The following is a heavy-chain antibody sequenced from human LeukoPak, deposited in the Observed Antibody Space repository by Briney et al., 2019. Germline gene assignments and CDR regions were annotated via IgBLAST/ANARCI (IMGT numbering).Heavy chain of an antibody. CDR1: GGSISSYY. J-gene: IGHJ6*01. CDR2: IYYSGST. CDR3: ATQGGNSSSLYAVHYGMDV. V-gene: IGHV4-59*01. D-gene: IGHD6-13*01. Sequence: SETLSLTCTVSGGSISSYYWSWIRQPPGKGLEWIGYIYYSGSTNYNPPLKSRVTISVDTSKNQFSLKLSSVTAADTAVYYCATQGGNSSSLYAVHYGMDVWGQGTTVTVSS.